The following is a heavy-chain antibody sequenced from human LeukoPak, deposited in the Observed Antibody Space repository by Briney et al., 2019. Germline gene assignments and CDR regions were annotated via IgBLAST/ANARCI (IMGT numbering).Heavy chain of an antibody. J-gene: IGHJ4*02. V-gene: IGHV1-46*03. CDR2: INPSGGST. Sequence: ASVKGSCKASGYTFTSYYMHWGREAPGQGLEWMGIINPSGGSTSYAQKFQGRVTMTRDTSTSTVYMELSSLRSEDTAVYYCARDELLGYYSSGWQTIPDYWGQGTLVTVSS. D-gene: IGHD6-19*01. CDR1: GYTFTSYY. CDR3: ARDELLGYYSSGWQTIPDY.